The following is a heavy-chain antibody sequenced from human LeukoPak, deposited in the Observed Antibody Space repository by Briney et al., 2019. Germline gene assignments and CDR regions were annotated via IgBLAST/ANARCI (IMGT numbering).Heavy chain of an antibody. J-gene: IGHJ4*02. CDR3: VRSRAASLGYFDF. CDR2: SSWIEGHT. Sequence: PGGSLRLSCAVSGFNFDDFALHWVRHVPGKGLQWVAFSSWIEGHTDYLDSVKGRFTISRDNSKNSLTLQMNSLRTEDSALYYCVRSRAASLGYFDFWGQGTLVTVSS. D-gene: IGHD6-25*01. V-gene: IGHV3-43*01. CDR1: GFNFDDFA.